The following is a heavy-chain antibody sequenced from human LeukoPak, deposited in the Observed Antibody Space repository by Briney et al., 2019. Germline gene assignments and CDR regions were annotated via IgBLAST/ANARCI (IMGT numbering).Heavy chain of an antibody. V-gene: IGHV4-61*02. J-gene: IGHJ3*02. D-gene: IGHD3-3*01. CDR1: GGSISSGSYY. CDR3: ARAFSTIFGVVQGAFDI. Sequence: SQTLSLTCTVSGGSISSGSYYWSWIRQPAGKGLEWIGRIYTSGSTNYNPSLKSRVTISVDTSKNQFSLKLSSVTAADTAVYYCARAFSTIFGVVQGAFDIWGQGTMVTVSS. CDR2: IYTSGST.